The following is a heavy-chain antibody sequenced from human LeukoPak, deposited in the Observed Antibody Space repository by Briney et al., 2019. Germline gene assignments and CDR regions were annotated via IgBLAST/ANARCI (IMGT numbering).Heavy chain of an antibody. CDR2: IHHGGST. CDR3: ARVSSYCTNGVCYLPFDY. J-gene: IGHJ4*02. V-gene: IGHV4-30-2*01. Sequence: SETLSLTCTVSGGSISSGDYYWSCIRQPPGEGLEWIGYIHHGGSTYYNPSLKSRVTISVDRSKNQFSLKLSSVTAADTAVYYCARVSSYCTNGVCYLPFDYWGQGTLVTVSS. D-gene: IGHD2-8*01. CDR1: GGSISSGDYY.